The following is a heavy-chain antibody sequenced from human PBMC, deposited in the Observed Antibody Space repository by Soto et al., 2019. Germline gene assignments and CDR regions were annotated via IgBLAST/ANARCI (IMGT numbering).Heavy chain of an antibody. V-gene: IGHV4-34*01. CDR2: INHSGST. CDR3: ARNGRFLNWFDP. CDR1: GGSFSGYY. J-gene: IGHJ5*02. Sequence: PSETLSLTCAVYGGSFSGYYWSWIRQPPGKGLEWIGEINHSGSTNYNPSLKSRVTISVDTSKNQFSLKLSSVTAADTAVYYCARNGRFLNWFDPWGQGTLVTVSS. D-gene: IGHD3-3*01.